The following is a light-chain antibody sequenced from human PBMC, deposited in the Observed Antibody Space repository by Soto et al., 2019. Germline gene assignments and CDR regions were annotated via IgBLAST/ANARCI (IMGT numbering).Light chain of an antibody. J-gene: IGLJ2*01. CDR2: GNS. V-gene: IGLV1-40*01. CDR1: SYNIGAGYD. CDR3: QSYDSSLSGVV. Sequence: QSVLTQPPSVSGAPGQRVTISCTGSSYNIGAGYDVHWYRQLPGTAPKLLIYGNSNRPSGVPDRFSGSKSGTSASLAITGLQAKDEADYYCQSYDSSLSGVVFGAGTKLTVL.